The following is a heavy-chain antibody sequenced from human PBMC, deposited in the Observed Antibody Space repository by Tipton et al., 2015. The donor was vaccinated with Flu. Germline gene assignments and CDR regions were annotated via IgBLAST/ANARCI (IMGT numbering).Heavy chain of an antibody. D-gene: IGHD2-2*01. CDR2: IYSSGST. V-gene: IGHV4-4*07. Sequence: TLSLTCTVSGGALSSYYWNWIRQPAGKGLEWIGRIYSSGSTIYNPSLKSRVTMSLDTSKNQFSLKLSSVTAADTAVYYCVRDAMLNQGSYYHYYYAMDVWGQGTTVTVSS. CDR3: VRDAMLNQGSYYHYYYAMDV. CDR1: GGALSSYY. J-gene: IGHJ6*02.